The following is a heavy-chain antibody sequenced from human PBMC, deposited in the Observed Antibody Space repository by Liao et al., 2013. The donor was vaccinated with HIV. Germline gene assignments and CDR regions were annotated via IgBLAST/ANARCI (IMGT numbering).Heavy chain of an antibody. Sequence: QVQLQQWGAGLLKPSETLSLTCAVYGGSFSGYYWSWIRQPPGKGLEWIGEINHSGSTNYNPSLKSRVTISVDTSKNQFSLKLSSVTAADTAVYYCARGYYDILTGYYTSDAFDIWAKGQWSPSLQ. CDR2: INHSGST. V-gene: IGHV4-34*01. CDR1: GGSFSGYY. CDR3: ARGYYDILTGYYTSDAFDI. J-gene: IGHJ3*02. D-gene: IGHD3-9*01.